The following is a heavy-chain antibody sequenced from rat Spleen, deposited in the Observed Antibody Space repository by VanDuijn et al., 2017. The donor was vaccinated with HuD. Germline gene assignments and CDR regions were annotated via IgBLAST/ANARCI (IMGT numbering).Heavy chain of an antibody. CDR3: ARPSYGYPFAY. J-gene: IGHJ3*01. Sequence: EVQLVESGGGLVQPGRSLKLSCAASGFIFSNYGMAWVRQAPTKGLEWVATISYDGSSTYYRDSVKGRFTISRDNAKSTLYLQMDSLRSEDTATYYCARPSYGYPFAYWGQGTLVTVSS. CDR1: GFIFSNYG. V-gene: IGHV5-29*01. D-gene: IGHD1-7*01. CDR2: ISYDGSST.